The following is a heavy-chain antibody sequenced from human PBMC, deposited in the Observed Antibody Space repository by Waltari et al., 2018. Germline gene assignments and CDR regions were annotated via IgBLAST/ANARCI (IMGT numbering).Heavy chain of an antibody. J-gene: IGHJ2*01. CDR3: AREPSVAARSYWYFDL. CDR2: IYTTGTT. Sequence: QVQLQESGPGLVKPSQTLSLICTVSGGSITSGNYYWTWIRQPAGKGLEWLGRIYTTGTTTYNPSLRSRVTILVDTSNNHFSLRLSSVTAADTAVYYCAREPSVAARSYWYFDLWGRGTLVTVSS. CDR1: GGSITSGNYY. D-gene: IGHD6-6*01. V-gene: IGHV4-61*02.